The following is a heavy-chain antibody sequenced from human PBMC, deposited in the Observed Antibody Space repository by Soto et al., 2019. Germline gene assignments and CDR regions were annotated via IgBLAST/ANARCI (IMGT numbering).Heavy chain of an antibody. V-gene: IGHV4-34*01. CDR3: SVCTSGVGTSDY. J-gene: IGHJ4*02. Sequence: SETLSLTCAVYGGSFSGYYWSWIRQPPGKGLEWIGEINHSGSTNYNPSLKSRVTISVDTSKNQFSLKLSSVTAADTAVYYCSVCTSGVGTSDYWGQGTLVTVSS. D-gene: IGHD2-2*01. CDR2: INHSGST. CDR1: GGSFSGYY.